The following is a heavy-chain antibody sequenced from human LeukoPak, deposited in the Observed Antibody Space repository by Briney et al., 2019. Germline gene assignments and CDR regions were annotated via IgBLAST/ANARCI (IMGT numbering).Heavy chain of an antibody. V-gene: IGHV3-48*01. CDR1: GFTFSSYS. CDR2: ISSSSSTI. D-gene: IGHD4-11*01. J-gene: IGHJ5*02. Sequence: GGSLILSCAASGFTFSSYSMNWVRQAPGKGLEWVSYISSSSSTIYYADSVKGRFTISRDNAKNSLYLQMNSLRAEDTAVYYCARGSNYGFRNWFDPWGQGTLVTVSS. CDR3: ARGSNYGFRNWFDP.